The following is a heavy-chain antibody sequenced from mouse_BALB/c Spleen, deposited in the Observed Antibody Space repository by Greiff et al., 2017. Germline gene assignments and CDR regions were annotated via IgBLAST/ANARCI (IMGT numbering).Heavy chain of an antibody. J-gene: IGHJ3*01. Sequence: VQLQQPGAELVRPGASVKLSCKASGYTFTSYWINWVKQRPGQGLEWIGNIYPSDSYTNYNQKLKDKATLTVDKSSSTAYMQLSSPTSEDSAVYYCARTLYGNYGFAYWGQGTLVTVSA. CDR1: GYTFTSYW. D-gene: IGHD2-1*01. CDR3: ARTLYGNYGFAY. V-gene: IGHV1-69*02. CDR2: IYPSDSYT.